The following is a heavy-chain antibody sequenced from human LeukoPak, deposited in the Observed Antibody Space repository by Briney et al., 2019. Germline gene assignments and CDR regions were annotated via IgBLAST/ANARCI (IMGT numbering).Heavy chain of an antibody. CDR3: ARVTRDTWEVYYMDV. D-gene: IGHD1-26*01. Sequence: GGSLRLSCAGSGFTFSSYEMNWVRQAPGKGLEWVSYISISGSITYFADSVKGRFTISRDDAKNSLYLHMNSLRAEDTAVYYCARVTRDTWEVYYMDVWGKGTTVTISS. CDR1: GFTFSSYE. J-gene: IGHJ6*03. CDR2: ISISGSIT. V-gene: IGHV3-48*03.